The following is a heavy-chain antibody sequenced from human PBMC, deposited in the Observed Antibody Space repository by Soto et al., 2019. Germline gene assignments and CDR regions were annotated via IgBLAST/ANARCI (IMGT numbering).Heavy chain of an antibody. Sequence: SVKVSCKASGGTFSSYAISWVRQAPGQGLEWMGGIIPIFGTANYAQKFQGRVTITADESTSTAYMELSSLRSEDTAVYYCARIYGDNSAADIWGQGTMVTVSS. V-gene: IGHV1-69*13. J-gene: IGHJ3*02. CDR2: IIPIFGTA. CDR1: GGTFSSYA. CDR3: ARIYGDNSAADI. D-gene: IGHD4-17*01.